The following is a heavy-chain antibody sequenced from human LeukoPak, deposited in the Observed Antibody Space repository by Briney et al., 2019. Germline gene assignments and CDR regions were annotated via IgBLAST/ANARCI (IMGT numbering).Heavy chain of an antibody. J-gene: IGHJ4*02. CDR1: GGTFSSYA. Sequence: SVKVSCKASGGTFSSYAISWVRQAPGQGLEWMGRIIPILGIANYAQKFQGRVTITADKSTSTAYMELSSLRSEDTAVYYCARMGFLEWSYFDYWGQGTLVTVSS. D-gene: IGHD3-3*01. V-gene: IGHV1-69*04. CDR2: IIPILGIA. CDR3: ARMGFLEWSYFDY.